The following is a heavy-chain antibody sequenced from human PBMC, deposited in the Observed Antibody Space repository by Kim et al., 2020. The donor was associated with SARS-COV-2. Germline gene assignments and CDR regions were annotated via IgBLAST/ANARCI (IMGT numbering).Heavy chain of an antibody. CDR3: ARGYDFWSGFGHYYYYMDV. J-gene: IGHJ6*03. Sequence: ASVKVSCKASGYTFTSYDINWVRQATGQGLEWMGWMNPNSGNTGYAQKFQGRVTMTRNTSISTAYMELSSLRSEDTAVYYCARGYDFWSGFGHYYYYMDVWGKGTTVTVSS. V-gene: IGHV1-8*01. CDR2: MNPNSGNT. CDR1: GYTFTSYD. D-gene: IGHD3-3*01.